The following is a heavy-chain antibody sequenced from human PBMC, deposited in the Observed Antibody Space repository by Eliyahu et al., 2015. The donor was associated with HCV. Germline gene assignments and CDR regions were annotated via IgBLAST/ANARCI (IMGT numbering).Heavy chain of an antibody. Sequence: QVQLQESGPGLVKPSETLSLTXTVSGXSIKXFYWSWIRQPPGKGLEWIGYIFYSGFTIYNPSLKSRVTISVDSSRNQISLKLTSVTAADTAVYYCARDRDGSGSYFDPWGQGTLVTVSS. V-gene: IGHV4-59*01. J-gene: IGHJ5*02. D-gene: IGHD3-10*01. CDR2: IFYSGFT. CDR1: GXSIKXFY. CDR3: ARDRDGSGSYFDP.